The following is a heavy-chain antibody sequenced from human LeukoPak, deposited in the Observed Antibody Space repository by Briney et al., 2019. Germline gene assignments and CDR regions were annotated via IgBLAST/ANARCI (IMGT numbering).Heavy chain of an antibody. CDR2: LKQEGREK. V-gene: IGHV3-7*01. Sequence: HPGGSLRLSCAASGFTFSIYWMSCVRQAPGKGLEWVANLKQEGREKYYVDTVKGRFTISRDNAKNSLYLQMHSLRGEDTAEYSCARDDCSSTTCYHNWFDPWGQGTLVTVSS. J-gene: IGHJ5*02. CDR3: ARDDCSSTTCYHNWFDP. D-gene: IGHD2-2*01. CDR1: GFTFSIYW.